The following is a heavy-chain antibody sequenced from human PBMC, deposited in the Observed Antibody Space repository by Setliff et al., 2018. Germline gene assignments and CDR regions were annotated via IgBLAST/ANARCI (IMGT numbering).Heavy chain of an antibody. D-gene: IGHD3-10*01. J-gene: IGHJ5*01. CDR3: ARDRGGTNPWFDF. CDR1: GLTVSNDF. CDR2: IYNIGET. V-gene: IGHV3-53*01. Sequence: GESLRLSCVVSGLTVSNDFMGWVRQAPGKGLEWVSVIYNIGETRYADSVKGRFTISRDKSKNTLYLHLSSLRVEDTATYYCARDRGGTNPWFDFWGQGTQVTVSS.